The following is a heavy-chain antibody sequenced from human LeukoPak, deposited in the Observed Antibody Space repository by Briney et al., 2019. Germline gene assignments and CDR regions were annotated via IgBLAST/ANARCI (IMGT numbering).Heavy chain of an antibody. Sequence: PGRPLRLSCAASGLTFRSSAMSWVRQAPGKGLAWISTVSGSGDRTFYADSVRGRFTISRDNSKNTLYLQMNSLRAEDTAVYFCADGGWTTLREYYFMDVWGKGTTVTVSS. V-gene: IGHV3-23*01. D-gene: IGHD4-11*01. J-gene: IGHJ6*03. CDR2: VSGSGDRT. CDR1: GLTFRSSA. CDR3: ADGGWTTLREYYFMDV.